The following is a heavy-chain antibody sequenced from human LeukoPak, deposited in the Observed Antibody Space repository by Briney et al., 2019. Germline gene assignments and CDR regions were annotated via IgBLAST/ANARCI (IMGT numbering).Heavy chain of an antibody. CDR2: IWYDGSNK. V-gene: IGHV3-33*01. CDR3: ARGGYSYVEETDTGFDY. J-gene: IGHJ4*02. CDR1: GFTFSSYG. Sequence: PVGSLRLSCAASGFTFSSYGMHGVRKAPGKGLKCVAVIWYDGSNKYYADSVKGRFTISRDSSKNTLYLQMNSLRAEDTAVYYCARGGYSYVEETDTGFDYWGQGTLVTVSS. D-gene: IGHD5-18*01.